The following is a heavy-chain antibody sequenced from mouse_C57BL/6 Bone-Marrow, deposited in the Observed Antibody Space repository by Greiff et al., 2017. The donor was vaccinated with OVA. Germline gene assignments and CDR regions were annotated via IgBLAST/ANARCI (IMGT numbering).Heavy chain of an antibody. CDR2: IYPRSGNT. Sequence: QVQLQQSGAELARPGASVKLSCKASGYTFTSYGISWVKQRTGQGLEWIGEIYPRSGNTYYNEKFKGKATLTADKSSSTAYMELRSLTSEDSAVYFCARVGAYYIIYASYFGYWGQGTTLTVSS. J-gene: IGHJ2*01. V-gene: IGHV1-81*01. CDR3: ARVGAYYIIYASYFGY. D-gene: IGHD2-5*01. CDR1: GYTFTSYG.